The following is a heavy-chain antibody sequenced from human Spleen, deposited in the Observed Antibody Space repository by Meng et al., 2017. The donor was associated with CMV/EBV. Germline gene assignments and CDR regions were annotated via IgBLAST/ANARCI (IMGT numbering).Heavy chain of an antibody. Sequence: GGSLRLSCAASGFTFSSYWMHWVRQAPGKGLVWVSRINSDGSSTSYADSVKGRFTISRDNAKNTLYLKMNSLRAEDTAVYYCARDATDYYYYGMDVWGQGTTVTVSS. D-gene: IGHD2-21*02. V-gene: IGHV3-74*01. J-gene: IGHJ6*02. CDR1: GFTFSSYW. CDR3: ARDATDYYYYGMDV. CDR2: INSDGSST.